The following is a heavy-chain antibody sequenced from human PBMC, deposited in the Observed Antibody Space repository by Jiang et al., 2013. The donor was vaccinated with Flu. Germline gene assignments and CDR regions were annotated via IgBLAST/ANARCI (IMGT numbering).Heavy chain of an antibody. V-gene: IGHV2-5*01. CDR1: GFSLSTSGVG. D-gene: IGHD6-25*01. CDR3: AHTGGIAAGPEVYAFDI. CDR2: IYWNDDK. Sequence: KPTQTLTLTCTFSGFSLSTSGVGVGWIRQPPGKALEWLALIYWNDDKRYSPSLKSRLTITKDTSKNQVVLTMTNMDPVDTATYYCAHTGGIAAGPEVYAFDIWGQGTMV. J-gene: IGHJ3*02.